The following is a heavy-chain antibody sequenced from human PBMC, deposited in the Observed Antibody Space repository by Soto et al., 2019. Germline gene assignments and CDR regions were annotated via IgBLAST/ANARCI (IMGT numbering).Heavy chain of an antibody. CDR2: IYYSGST. CDR3: ARANVRGSSYNFDY. CDR1: GGSISSGDYY. V-gene: IGHV4-30-4*01. Sequence: SETLSLTCTVSGGSISSGDYYWSWIRQPPGKGLEWIGYIYYSGSTYYNPSLKSRVTISVDTSKNQFPLKLSSVTAADTAVYYSARANVRGSSYNFDYWGQGTLVTVSS. D-gene: IGHD6-6*01. J-gene: IGHJ4*02.